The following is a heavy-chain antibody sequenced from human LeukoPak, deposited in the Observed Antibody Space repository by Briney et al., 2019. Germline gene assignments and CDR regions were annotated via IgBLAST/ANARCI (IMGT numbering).Heavy chain of an antibody. V-gene: IGHV4-4*07. CDR2: IYTSGST. CDR1: GGSISSYY. J-gene: IGHJ6*03. D-gene: IGHD3-10*01. CDR3: ARDVTMVRGPYYYYYMDV. Sequence: SETLSLTCTVSGGSISSYYWSWIRQPAGKGLEWIGRIYTSGSTTYNPSLKSRLTMSVDTSKNQFSLRLSSVTAADTAAYYCARDVTMVRGPYYYYYMDVWGKGTTVTVSS.